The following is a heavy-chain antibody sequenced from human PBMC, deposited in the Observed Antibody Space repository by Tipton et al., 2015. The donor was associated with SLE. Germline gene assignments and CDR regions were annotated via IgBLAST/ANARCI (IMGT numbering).Heavy chain of an antibody. V-gene: IGHV4-30-2*06. CDR2: MYNTGST. D-gene: IGHD6-19*01. Sequence: TLSLTCTVSGISISSAGYSWSWIRQSPGKGLEWIGYMYNTGSTSYNPSLRSRVTISVDRSKNQFSLELSSVTAADTAVYYCARETEDTGWIHSRDYIYYYYYVDVWGQGTTVTVSS. CDR1: GISISSAGYS. CDR3: ARETEDTGWIHSRDYIYYYYYVDV. J-gene: IGHJ6*03.